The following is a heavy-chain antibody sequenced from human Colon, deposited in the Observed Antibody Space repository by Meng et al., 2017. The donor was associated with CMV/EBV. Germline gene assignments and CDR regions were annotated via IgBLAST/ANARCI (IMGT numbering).Heavy chain of an antibody. CDR2: IGTAGDT. J-gene: IGHJ3*02. D-gene: IGHD3-22*01. Sequence: GESLKISCAASGFTFSSYDMHWVRQATGKGLEWVSAIGTAGDTYYPGSVKGRFTISRENAKNSLYLQMNSLRAGDTAVYYCARGGGLYDSSGYGAFDIWGQGTMVTVSS. CDR3: ARGGGLYDSSGYGAFDI. V-gene: IGHV3-13*01. CDR1: GFTFSSYD.